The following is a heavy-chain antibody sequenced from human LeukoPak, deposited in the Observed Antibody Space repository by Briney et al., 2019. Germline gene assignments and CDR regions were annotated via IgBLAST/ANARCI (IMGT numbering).Heavy chain of an antibody. CDR1: GYTFTGYY. CDR3: ARDWDYYGSGSAFDY. CDR2: INPNSGGT. J-gene: IGHJ4*02. V-gene: IGHV1-2*06. D-gene: IGHD3-10*01. Sequence: GASVKVSCKASGYTFTGYYMHWVRQAPGQGLEWMGRINPNSGGTNYAQKFQGRVTMTRDTSIRTAYMELSRLRSDDTAVYYCARDWDYYGSGSAFDYWGQGTLVTVSS.